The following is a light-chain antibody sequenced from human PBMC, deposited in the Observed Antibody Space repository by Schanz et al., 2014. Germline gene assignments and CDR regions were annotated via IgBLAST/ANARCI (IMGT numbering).Light chain of an antibody. J-gene: IGLJ2*01. Sequence: QSALTQPPSASGSLGQSVAISCIGTSSDIGGYDFVSWYQQHPGRAPKLIIYEVTGRPSGVPDRFSGSRSGSTASLTVSRLQAEDEADYYCVSYAGPNNMIFGGGTKLTVL. CDR3: VSYAGPNNMI. CDR1: SSDIGGYDF. V-gene: IGLV2-8*01. CDR2: EVT.